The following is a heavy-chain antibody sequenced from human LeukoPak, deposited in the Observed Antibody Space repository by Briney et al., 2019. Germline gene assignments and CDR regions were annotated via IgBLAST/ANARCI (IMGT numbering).Heavy chain of an antibody. Sequence: GGSLRLSCAASGFTFSSYSMNWVCLAPGKGLEWVSSISGSSSYIYYADSVKGRFTISRDNANNSLYLQMNSLRAEDTAVYYCARVHSGSYQYYYYYYMDVWGKGTTVTVSS. CDR3: ARVHSGSYQYYYYYYMDV. J-gene: IGHJ6*03. CDR2: ISGSSSYI. V-gene: IGHV3-21*01. CDR1: GFTFSSYS. D-gene: IGHD1-26*01.